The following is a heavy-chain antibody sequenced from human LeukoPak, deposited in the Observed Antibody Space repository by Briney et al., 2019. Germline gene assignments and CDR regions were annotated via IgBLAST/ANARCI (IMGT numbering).Heavy chain of an antibody. CDR2: LLYDGNTK. V-gene: IGHV3-33*01. D-gene: IGHD1-14*01. CDR3: ARDHRPEIQYYYMDV. CDR1: GFSLRNYG. J-gene: IGHJ6*03. Sequence: AGGSLRLSCAASGFSLRNYGMHWVRQAPGKGLEWVAALLYDGNTKHYADSVKGRFTISRDISKNTFYLQMNSLTAEDTAVYYCARDHRPEIQYYYMDVWGKGTTAAVSS.